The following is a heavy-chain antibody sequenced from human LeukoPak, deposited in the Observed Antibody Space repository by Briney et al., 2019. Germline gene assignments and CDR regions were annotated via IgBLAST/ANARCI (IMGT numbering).Heavy chain of an antibody. J-gene: IGHJ4*02. CDR1: GFTFSSYW. CDR3: AREGTKYSSSSASF. V-gene: IGHV3-7*01. CDR2: IKQDGSEK. Sequence: GGSLRLSCAASGFTFSSYWMSWVRQAPGKGLEWVANIKQDGSEKYYVDSVKGRFTISRDNAKNSLYLHMNSLRAEDTAVYYCAREGTKYSSSSASFWGQGTLVTVSS. D-gene: IGHD6-13*01.